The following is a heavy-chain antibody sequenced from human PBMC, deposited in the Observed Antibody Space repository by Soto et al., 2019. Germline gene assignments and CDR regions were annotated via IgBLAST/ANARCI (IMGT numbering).Heavy chain of an antibody. CDR1: GGSITGYY. D-gene: IGHD4-17*01. V-gene: IGHV4-59*08. J-gene: IGHJ4*02. Sequence: QVQLRESGPGLVRPSETLSLTCTVSGGSITGYYWSWIRQPPGKGLEWIGYIYDSGTTTYKATLTSQVTISPKPSKNQSPLSLRSVTAAEKAVYYCARRNYGEEGYFFDFWGQGLLVTVSS. CDR3: ARRNYGEEGYFFDF. CDR2: IYDSGTT.